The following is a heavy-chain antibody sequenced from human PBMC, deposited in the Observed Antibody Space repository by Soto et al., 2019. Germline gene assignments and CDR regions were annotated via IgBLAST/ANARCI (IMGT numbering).Heavy chain of an antibody. V-gene: IGHV3-21*01. D-gene: IGHD6-19*01. CDR1: GFTFSSYS. CDR2: ISSSSSYI. J-gene: IGHJ6*02. CDR3: AREYSSGWRAYYYYYGMDV. Sequence: EVQLVESGGGLVKPGGSLRLSCAASGFTFSSYSMNWVRQAPGKGLEWVSSISSSSSYIYYEDSVKGRFTISRDNAKNSLYLQMNSLRAEDTAVYYCAREYSSGWRAYYYYYGMDVCGQVTTVTVSS.